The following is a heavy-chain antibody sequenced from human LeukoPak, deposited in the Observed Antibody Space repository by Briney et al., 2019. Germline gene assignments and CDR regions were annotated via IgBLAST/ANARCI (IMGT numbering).Heavy chain of an antibody. CDR2: ISAYNGST. D-gene: IGHD3-22*01. V-gene: IGHV1-18*01. CDR1: DYTFTNYD. CDR3: ARHYSYDTSAYPYYFDY. J-gene: IGHJ4*02. Sequence: GASVNLSCRSSDYTFTNYDLSWVRQAPGQGLEWMGWISAYNGSTKNAQKPQGRVTMTTDTSTSTAYMELRSLRSDDTAVYYCARHYSYDTSAYPYYFDYWGQGTLVTVSS.